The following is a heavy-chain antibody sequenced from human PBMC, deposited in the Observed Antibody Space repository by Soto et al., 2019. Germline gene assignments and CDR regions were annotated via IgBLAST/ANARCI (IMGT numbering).Heavy chain of an antibody. CDR1: GFTFSHYW. V-gene: IGHV3-7*01. CDR3: GRDPGYGALDY. J-gene: IGHJ4*02. Sequence: EVQLVDSGGDLVQPGGSLRLSCAASGFTFSHYWMTWVRQAPGKGLEWVANINQDGGVKTYLDSMKGRLTISRDNAQYSLYLQMDSLRAEDTAVYYCGRDPGYGALDYWGQGTLVTVSA. CDR2: INQDGGVK. D-gene: IGHD4-17*01.